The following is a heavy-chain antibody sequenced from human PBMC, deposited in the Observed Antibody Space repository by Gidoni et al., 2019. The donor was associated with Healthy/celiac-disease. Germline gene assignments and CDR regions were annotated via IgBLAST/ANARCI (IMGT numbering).Heavy chain of an antibody. D-gene: IGHD2-15*01. J-gene: IGHJ4*02. CDR1: GYTFTGYY. V-gene: IGHV1-2*02. CDR2: INPNSGGT. CDR3: ARDLYCSGGSCYPFDY. Sequence: QVQLVQSGAEVKKPGASVKVSCKASGYTFTGYYMHWVRQAPGQGLEWMGWINPNSGGTNYAQKFQGRVTMTRDTSISTAYMELSRLRSDDTAVYYCARDLYCSGGSCYPFDYWGQGTLVTVSS.